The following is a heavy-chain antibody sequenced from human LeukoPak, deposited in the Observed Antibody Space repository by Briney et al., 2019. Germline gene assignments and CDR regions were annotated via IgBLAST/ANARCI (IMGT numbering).Heavy chain of an antibody. V-gene: IGHV3-11*01. D-gene: IGHD6-19*01. J-gene: IGHJ6*02. CDR3: ARDFIKSSGWRDTDYGMDV. Sequence: GGSLRLPCAASGFTFSDYYMSWIRQAPGKGLEWVSYISSSGSTIYYADSVKGRFTISRDNAKNSLYLQMNSLRAEDTAVYYCARDFIKSSGWRDTDYGMDVWGQGTTVTVSS. CDR1: GFTFSDYY. CDR2: ISSSGSTI.